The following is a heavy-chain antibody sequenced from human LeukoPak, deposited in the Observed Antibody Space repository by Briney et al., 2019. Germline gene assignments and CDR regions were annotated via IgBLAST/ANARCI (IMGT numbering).Heavy chain of an antibody. J-gene: IGHJ3*02. CDR1: GFTFDDYA. Sequence: PGRSLRLSCAASGFTFDDYAMHWIRQAPGKGLEWVSGISWNSGSIGYADSVKGRFTISRDNAENTLYLQMNSLRAEDTAVYYCASRVMAVNGFDIWGQGTMVTVSS. D-gene: IGHD3-16*01. CDR3: ASRVMAVNGFDI. V-gene: IGHV3-9*01. CDR2: ISWNSGSI.